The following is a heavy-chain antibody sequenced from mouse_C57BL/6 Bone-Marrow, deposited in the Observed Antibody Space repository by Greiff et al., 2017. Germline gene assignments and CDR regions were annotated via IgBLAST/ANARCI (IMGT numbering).Heavy chain of an antibody. V-gene: IGHV14-4*01. Sequence: VQLQPSGAELVRPGASVKLSCTASGFNIKDDYMHWVKQRPEQGLEWIGWIDPENGDTEYASKFQGKATITADTSSNTAYLQLSSLTSEDTAVYYCTTNLLLRLYYFDYWGQGTTLTVSS. D-gene: IGHD1-1*01. J-gene: IGHJ2*01. CDR3: TTNLLLRLYYFDY. CDR1: GFNIKDDY. CDR2: IDPENGDT.